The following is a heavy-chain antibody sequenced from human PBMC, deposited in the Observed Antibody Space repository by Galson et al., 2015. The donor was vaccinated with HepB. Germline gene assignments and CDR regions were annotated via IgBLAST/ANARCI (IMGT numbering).Heavy chain of an antibody. CDR3: ARDGVVPAAIPVDYYYYGMDV. CDR2: INPSGGST. J-gene: IGHJ6*02. D-gene: IGHD2-2*02. Sequence: SVKVSCKASGYTFTSCYMHWVRQAPGQGLEWMGIINPSGGSTSYAQKLQGRVTMTRDTSTSTVYMELSSLRSEDTAVYYCARDGVVPAAIPVDYYYYGMDVWGQGTTVTVSS. V-gene: IGHV1-46*01. CDR1: GYTFTSCY.